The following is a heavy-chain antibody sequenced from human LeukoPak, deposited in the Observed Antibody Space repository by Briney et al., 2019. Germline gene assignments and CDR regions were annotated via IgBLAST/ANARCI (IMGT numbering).Heavy chain of an antibody. J-gene: IGHJ4*02. CDR2: ISSSSSSI. CDR1: GFTFSSYS. V-gene: IGHV3-48*01. CDR3: ARADFWSGYYMDY. D-gene: IGHD3-3*01. Sequence: GGSLRLSCAASGFTFSSYSMNWVRQAPGKGLEWVSYISSSSSSIYYADSVKGRFTISRDNAKNALYMQMNSLRAEDTAVYSCARADFWSGYYMDYWGQGTLVTVSS.